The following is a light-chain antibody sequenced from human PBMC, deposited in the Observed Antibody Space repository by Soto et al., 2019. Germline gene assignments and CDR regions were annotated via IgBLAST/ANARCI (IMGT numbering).Light chain of an antibody. CDR3: SSYTSTGTLMV. Sequence: QSMLTQPASVSGSPGQSITISCTGTSSDVGGYNFVSWYQQHPGKAPKLMIYDVSNRPSGVSNRFSGSKSGNTASLTISGLQAEDEADYYCSSYTSTGTLMVFGGGTKVTGL. CDR1: SSDVGGYNF. J-gene: IGLJ2*01. V-gene: IGLV2-14*01. CDR2: DVS.